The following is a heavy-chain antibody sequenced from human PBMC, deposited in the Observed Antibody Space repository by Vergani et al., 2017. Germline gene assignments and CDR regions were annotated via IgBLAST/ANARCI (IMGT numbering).Heavy chain of an antibody. J-gene: IGHJ3*02. D-gene: IGHD6-13*01. CDR2: ISWNSGSI. V-gene: IGHV3-9*03. CDR1: GFTFDDYA. CDR3: AKDMVAAGAGDAFDI. Sequence: EVQLVESGGGLVQPGRSLRLSCAASGFTFDDYAMHWVRQAPGKGLEWFSGISWNSGSIGYADSVKGRFTISRDNAKNSLYLQMNSLRAEDMALYYCAKDMVAAGAGDAFDIWGQGTMVTVSS.